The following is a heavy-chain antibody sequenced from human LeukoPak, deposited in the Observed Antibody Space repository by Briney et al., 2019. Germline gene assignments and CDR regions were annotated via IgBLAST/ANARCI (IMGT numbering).Heavy chain of an antibody. CDR1: GFTFNRYG. D-gene: IGHD6-13*01. V-gene: IGHV3-33*01. CDR3: ARGPAGNRGNFDY. CDR2: IWYDGTNK. J-gene: IGHJ4*02. Sequence: PGRSLRLTCTASGFTFNRYGMHWVRQAPGRRLEWVAGIWYDGTNKYYADSVKGRLTISRDNSRNTLYLQMNSLRVEDTAMYSCARGPAGNRGNFDYWGQGTLVTVSS.